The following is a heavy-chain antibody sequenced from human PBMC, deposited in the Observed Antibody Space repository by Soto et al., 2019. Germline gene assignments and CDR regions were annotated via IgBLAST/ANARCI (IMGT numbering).Heavy chain of an antibody. CDR2: ISASGSRT. Sequence: PGGSLRLSCAASGFTFSSYAMSWVRQAPGKGLEWVSGISASGSRTYSADSVKGRFTISRDNSKNTLYLQMNSLRAEDTAVYYCVRGAGWLHDYWGQGTLVTVSS. V-gene: IGHV3-23*01. J-gene: IGHJ4*02. D-gene: IGHD5-12*01. CDR1: GFTFSSYA. CDR3: VRGAGWLHDY.